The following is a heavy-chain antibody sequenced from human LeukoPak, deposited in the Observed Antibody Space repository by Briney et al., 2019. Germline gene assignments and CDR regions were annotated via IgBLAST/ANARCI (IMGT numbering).Heavy chain of an antibody. CDR3: ARGKNYYAMDV. CDR1: GGSFSGYY. J-gene: IGHJ6*02. CDR2: INHSGST. V-gene: IGHV4-34*01. Sequence: SETLSLTCAVYGGSFSGYYWSWIRQPPGKGLEWIGEINHSGSTNYNPSLKSRVTISVDTSKNQFSLKLSSVTAADTAVYFCARGKNYYAMDVWGQGTTVTVSS.